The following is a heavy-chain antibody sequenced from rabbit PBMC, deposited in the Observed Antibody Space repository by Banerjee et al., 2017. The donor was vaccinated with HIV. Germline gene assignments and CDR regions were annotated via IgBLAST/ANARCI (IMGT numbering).Heavy chain of an antibody. CDR3: ARGNGVIGFGF. D-gene: IGHD2-1*01. CDR2: IYGGDGDT. V-gene: IGHV1S45*01. J-gene: IGHJ3*01. Sequence: QEQLEESGGGLVKPGASLTLTCTASGFSFSSNYWICWVRQAPGKGLEWIACIYGGDGDTYYASWAKGRFTISKTSSTTVTLQMTSLTAADTATYFCARGNGVIGFGFWGPGTLVTVS. CDR1: GFSFSSNYW.